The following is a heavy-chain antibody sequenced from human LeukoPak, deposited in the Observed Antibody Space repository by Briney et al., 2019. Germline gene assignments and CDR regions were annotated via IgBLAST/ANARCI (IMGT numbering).Heavy chain of an antibody. CDR1: GGSFSGYY. Sequence: SETLSLTCAVYGGSFSGYYWSWIRQPPGKGLEWIGEINHSGSTNYNPSLKSRVTISVDTSKNQFSLKLSSVTAADTAVYYCARGCTSCYFPRPFDYWGQGTLVTVSS. CDR3: ARGCTSCYFPRPFDY. D-gene: IGHD2-2*01. V-gene: IGHV4-34*01. J-gene: IGHJ4*02. CDR2: INHSGST.